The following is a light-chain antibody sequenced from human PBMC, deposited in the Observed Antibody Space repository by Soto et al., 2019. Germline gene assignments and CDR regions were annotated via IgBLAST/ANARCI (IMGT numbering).Light chain of an antibody. Sequence: QSVLTQPPSLSGAPGQRVTIPCTGSSSNIGSFYDVHWYQQLPGTVPKLLIYGDNNRPSGVPDRFSGSKSGTAASLAITGLQAEDEADYYCQSYDNSLNHVVFGGGTQLTVL. CDR1: SSNIGSFYD. CDR2: GDN. V-gene: IGLV1-40*01. CDR3: QSYDNSLNHVV. J-gene: IGLJ2*01.